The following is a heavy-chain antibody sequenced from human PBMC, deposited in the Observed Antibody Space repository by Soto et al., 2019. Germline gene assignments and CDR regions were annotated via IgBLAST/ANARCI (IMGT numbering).Heavy chain of an antibody. Sequence: SDTLPLTCAYSGDADRSTSWFSWVRQPPGKGLEWIGYTYSLGGTHYNPSLESRASISVDTSKNQFSLNLNSVTAADTAVYYCSRERTTNHFDYWGQGALVTVSS. CDR2: TYSLGGT. CDR1: GDADRSTSW. J-gene: IGHJ4*02. V-gene: IGHV4-28*03. CDR3: SRERTTNHFDY. D-gene: IGHD1-1*01.